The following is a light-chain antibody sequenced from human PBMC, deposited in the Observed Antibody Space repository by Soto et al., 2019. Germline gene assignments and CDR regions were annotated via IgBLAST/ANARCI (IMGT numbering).Light chain of an antibody. Sequence: QSALTQPPSASGSPGQSVTISCTGTSSDVGAYNHVSWYQPHPGKAPQLMIYGINKRPSGVPDRFSGSKSGNTASLTVSGLQAEDEADYCCSSYAGNTDVVFGGGTKLTVL. V-gene: IGLV2-8*01. CDR1: SSDVGAYNH. CDR3: SSYAGNTDVV. J-gene: IGLJ2*01. CDR2: GIN.